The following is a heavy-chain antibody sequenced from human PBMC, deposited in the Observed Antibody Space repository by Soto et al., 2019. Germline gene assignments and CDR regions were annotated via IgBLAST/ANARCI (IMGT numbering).Heavy chain of an antibody. CDR1: GGTFSSYA. Sequence: SVKVSCKASGGTFSSYAISWVRQAPGQGLEWMGGIIPIFGTANYAQKFQGRVTTTADKSTSTAYMELSSLRSEDTAVYYCARGDPYSSGWYWRALDYWGQGTLVTVSS. D-gene: IGHD6-19*01. CDR3: ARGDPYSSGWYWRALDY. CDR2: IIPIFGTA. J-gene: IGHJ4*02. V-gene: IGHV1-69*06.